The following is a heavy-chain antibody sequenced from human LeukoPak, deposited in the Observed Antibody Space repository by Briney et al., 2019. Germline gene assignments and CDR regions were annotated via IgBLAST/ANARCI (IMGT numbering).Heavy chain of an antibody. J-gene: IGHJ4*02. CDR1: GFTFDDYA. V-gene: IGHV3-9*01. Sequence: PGGSLRLSCAPSGFTFDDYAMHWVRQAPGKGLEWVSGISWNSGSIGYADSVKGRFTISRDNAKNTLYLQMNSLRAEDTALYYCAKDWSGYLYYFDYWGQGTLVTVSS. CDR2: ISWNSGSI. D-gene: IGHD3-3*01. CDR3: AKDWSGYLYYFDY.